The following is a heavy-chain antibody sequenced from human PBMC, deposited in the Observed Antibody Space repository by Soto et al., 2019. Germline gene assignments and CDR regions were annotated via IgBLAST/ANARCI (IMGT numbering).Heavy chain of an antibody. V-gene: IGHV1-18*01. D-gene: IGHD3-9*01. CDR2: ISAYNGNT. CDR3: ARVGVTYYDILTGYSPFDP. CDR1: GYTFTSYG. Sequence: QVQLVQSGAEVKKPGASVKVSCKASGYTFTSYGISWVRQAPGQGLEWMGWISAYNGNTNYAQKLQGRVTMTTDTPTSTAYMELRSLRSDDTAVYYCARVGVTYYDILTGYSPFDPWGQGTLVTVSS. J-gene: IGHJ5*02.